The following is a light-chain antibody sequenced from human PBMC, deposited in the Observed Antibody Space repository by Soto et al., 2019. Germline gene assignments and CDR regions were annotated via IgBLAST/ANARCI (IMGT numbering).Light chain of an antibody. V-gene: IGKV1-39*01. Sequence: IQMTQSPSSLSASVGDTVTITCRASQTVPTFLNWYQQKPGKAPKLLIYATSSLEGGVPSRFSGSGSGTDFTLTISSLQSEDFAVYYCQQYNNWPPWTFGQGTKVEIK. CDR2: ATS. CDR1: QTVPTF. J-gene: IGKJ1*01. CDR3: QQYNNWPPWT.